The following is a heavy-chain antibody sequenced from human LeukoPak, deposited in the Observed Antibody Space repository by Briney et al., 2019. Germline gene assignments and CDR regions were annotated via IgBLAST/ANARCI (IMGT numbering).Heavy chain of an antibody. V-gene: IGHV3-66*01. CDR1: GFTVSSNY. CDR3: ARPFYSSSWYGAQYYYYGMDV. Sequence: GGSLRLSCAASGFTVSSNYMSWVRQAPGKGLEWVSVIYSGGSTYYADSVKGRFTISRDNSKNTLYLQMNSLRAEDTAVYYCARPFYSSSWYGAQYYYYGMDVWGQGTTVTVSS. CDR2: IYSGGST. D-gene: IGHD6-13*01. J-gene: IGHJ6*02.